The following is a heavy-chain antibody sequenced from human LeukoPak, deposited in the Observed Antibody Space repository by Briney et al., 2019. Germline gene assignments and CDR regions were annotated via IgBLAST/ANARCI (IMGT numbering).Heavy chain of an antibody. Sequence: GGSLRLSCAASGFTFSSHWMSWVRQAPGKGLEWVANIKKDGSEKYYVDAVKGRFTISRDNAKTSLYLQMNSLRAEDTAVYYCARDLSGIAGYTYGRGVDYWGQGTLVTVSS. CDR1: GFTFSSHW. D-gene: IGHD5-18*01. V-gene: IGHV3-7*01. J-gene: IGHJ4*02. CDR2: IKKDGSEK. CDR3: ARDLSGIAGYTYGRGVDY.